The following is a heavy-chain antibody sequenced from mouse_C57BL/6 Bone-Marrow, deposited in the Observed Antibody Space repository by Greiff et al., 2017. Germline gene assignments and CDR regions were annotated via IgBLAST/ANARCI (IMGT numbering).Heavy chain of an antibody. Sequence: QVQLQQSGAELVRPGTSVKVSCKASGYAFTNYLIEWVKQRPGQGLEWIGVINPGSGGTNYNEKFKGKATLTADKSSSTAYMQISSLTSEDSAFYFCATYYYGSRGYFDVWGTGTTVTVSS. V-gene: IGHV1-54*01. CDR3: ATYYYGSRGYFDV. CDR2: INPGSGGT. D-gene: IGHD1-1*01. J-gene: IGHJ1*03. CDR1: GYAFTNYL.